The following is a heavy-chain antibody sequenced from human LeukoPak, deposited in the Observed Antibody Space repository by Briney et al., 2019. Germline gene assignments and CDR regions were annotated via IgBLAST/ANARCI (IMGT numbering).Heavy chain of an antibody. D-gene: IGHD3-3*01. CDR2: ISYDGSNK. V-gene: IGHV3-30*04. Sequence: TGGSLRLSCAASGFTFSSYAMHWVRQAPGKGLEWVAVISYDGSNKYYADSVKGRFTISRDNSKNTLYLQMNSLRAEDTAVYYCARGPGVLRFLEWLSQIDYWGQGTLVTVSS. CDR1: GFTFSSYA. CDR3: ARGPGVLRFLEWLSQIDY. J-gene: IGHJ4*02.